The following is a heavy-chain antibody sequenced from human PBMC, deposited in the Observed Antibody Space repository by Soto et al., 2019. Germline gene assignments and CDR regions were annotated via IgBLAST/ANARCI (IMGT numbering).Heavy chain of an antibody. CDR1: VGKFSSYA. V-gene: IGHV1-69*01. CDR3: ARPDTASPRPTETGYYYDGMDV. CDR2: IIHIFGTA. Sequence: QVQLVPSGAEVKKPGSSVKVSCKASVGKFSSYAISWVRQAPGQGLEWMGGIIHIFGTANYAQKFPGRVTMTADESTSTAYMEPSSLISEDTAVYYCARPDTASPRPTETGYYYDGMDVWGQGTTVTVSS. J-gene: IGHJ6*02.